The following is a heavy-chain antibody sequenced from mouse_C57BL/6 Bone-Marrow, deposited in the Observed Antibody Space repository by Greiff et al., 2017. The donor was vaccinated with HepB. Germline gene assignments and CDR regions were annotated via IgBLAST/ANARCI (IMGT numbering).Heavy chain of an antibody. V-gene: IGHV1-82*01. CDR3: ARGLLYPLFDY. D-gene: IGHD1-1*02. Sequence: QVQLKESGPELVKPGASVKISCKASGYAFSSSWMNWVKQRPGKGLEWIGRIYPGDGDTNYNGKFKGKATLTADKSSSTAYMQLSSLTSEDSAVYFCARGLLYPLFDYWGQGTTLTVSS. J-gene: IGHJ2*01. CDR1: GYAFSSSW. CDR2: IYPGDGDT.